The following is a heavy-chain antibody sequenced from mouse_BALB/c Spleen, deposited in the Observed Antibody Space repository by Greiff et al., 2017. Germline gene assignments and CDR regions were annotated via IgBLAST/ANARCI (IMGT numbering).Heavy chain of an antibody. CDR1: GFNIKDTY. CDR2: IDPENGDT. CDR3: SAVRGARASWFAY. J-gene: IGHJ3*01. V-gene: IGHV14-4*02. D-gene: IGHD3-1*01. Sequence: VQLQQSGAELVKPGASVKLSCTASGFNIKDTYMHWVKQRPEQGLEWIGWIDPENGDTEYAPKFQGKATMTADTSSNTAYLQLSSLTSEDTAVYYCSAVRGARASWFAYWGQGTLVTVSA.